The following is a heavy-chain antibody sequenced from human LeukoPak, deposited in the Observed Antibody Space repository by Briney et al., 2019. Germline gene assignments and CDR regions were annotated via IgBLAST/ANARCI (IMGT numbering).Heavy chain of an antibody. Sequence: SETLSLTCAVSGGSISSGGYSWSWIRQPPGKGLEWIGYIYHSGSTYYNPSLKSRVTISVDTSKNQFSLKLSSVTAADTAVYYCARKMRSIAAAGTGYYFDYWGQGTLVTVSS. CDR1: GGSISSGGYS. V-gene: IGHV4-30-2*05. D-gene: IGHD6-13*01. CDR2: IYHSGST. CDR3: ARKMRSIAAAGTGYYFDY. J-gene: IGHJ4*02.